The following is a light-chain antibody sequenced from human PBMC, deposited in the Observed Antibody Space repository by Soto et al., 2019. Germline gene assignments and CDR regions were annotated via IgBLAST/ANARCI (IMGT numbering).Light chain of an antibody. CDR2: AAF. CDR1: QGIGTY. V-gene: IGKV1-9*01. CDR3: EQVNSHPQT. J-gene: IGKJ5*01. Sequence: IQLTQSPSSRSASVGDRVTVSSRSSQGIGTYLAWYQQKPGKAPKLLIYAAFTLHSGVPARFSGSRSGTDFTLTISSLQPEDFATYYCEQVNSHPQTFGQGTRLEIK.